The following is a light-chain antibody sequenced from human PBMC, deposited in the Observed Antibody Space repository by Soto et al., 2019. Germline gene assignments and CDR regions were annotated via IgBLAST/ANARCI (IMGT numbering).Light chain of an antibody. V-gene: IGLV2-23*03. CDR2: EGS. Sequence: QSALTQPASVSGSPGQSITISCTGTSSDVGSYNLVSWYQHHPGKAPKLMIYEGSKRPSGVSNRFSGSKSGNTASLTISGLQAEDEADYHCCSYAGSSTFVVFGEGTKLTVL. CDR1: SSDVGSYNL. J-gene: IGLJ2*01. CDR3: CSYAGSSTFVV.